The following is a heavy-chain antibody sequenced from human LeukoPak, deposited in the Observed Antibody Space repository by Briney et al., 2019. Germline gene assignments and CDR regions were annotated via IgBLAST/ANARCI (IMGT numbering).Heavy chain of an antibody. CDR3: ARGLYRGYCSSTSCQTYY. CDR1: GLTFSRYW. CDR2: VNTDGSST. D-gene: IGHD2-2*03. J-gene: IGHJ4*02. V-gene: IGHV3-74*01. Sequence: GWCLTLSCLASGLTFSRYWMQWVSPAAGQVLVWVSRVNTDGSSTSYADSVKGRFTISRDNAKNTLYLQMNSLRAEDTAVYYCARGLYRGYCSSTSCQTYYWGQGTLVTVSS.